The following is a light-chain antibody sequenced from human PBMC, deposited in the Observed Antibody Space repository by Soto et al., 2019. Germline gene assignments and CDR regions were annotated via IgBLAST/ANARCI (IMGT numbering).Light chain of an antibody. CDR2: EVS. Sequence: QSALTQPASVSGSPGQSITISCTGTSSDVGGYNYVAWYQQHPGKVPRLMIYEVSNRPSGVSNRFSGSKSGSTASLTISGLQAEDEDDYYCISYTSSSISYVFGTGTKV. J-gene: IGLJ1*01. CDR3: ISYTSSSISYV. V-gene: IGLV2-14*01. CDR1: SSDVGGYNY.